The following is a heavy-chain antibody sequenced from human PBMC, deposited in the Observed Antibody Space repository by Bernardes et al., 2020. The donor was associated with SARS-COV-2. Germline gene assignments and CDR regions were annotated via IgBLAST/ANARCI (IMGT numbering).Heavy chain of an antibody. V-gene: IGHV3-66*01. Sequence: GGSLRLSCAASGLTVIDNYMTWVRQAPGKGLEWVALMYSGWSTYYADSVKGRFTVSRDKSKNTLYLQMNSLRAEDTALYYCASVMATWDRGLFSNTYYFYGLDVWGQGTTVTVSS. CDR1: GLTVIDNY. J-gene: IGHJ6*02. D-gene: IGHD3-10*01. CDR2: MYSGWST. CDR3: ASVMATWDRGLFSNTYYFYGLDV.